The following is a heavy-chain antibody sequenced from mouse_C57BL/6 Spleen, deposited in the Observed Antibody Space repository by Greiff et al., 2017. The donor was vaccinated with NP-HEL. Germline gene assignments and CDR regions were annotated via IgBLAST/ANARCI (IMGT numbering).Heavy chain of an antibody. CDR1: GYTFTSYW. CDR2: IYPSDSET. D-gene: IGHD2-4*01. CDR3: AREGDMITRYCDY. V-gene: IGHV1-61*01. Sequence: VQLQQPGAELVRPGSSVKLSCKASGYTFTSYWMDWVKQRPGQGLEWIGNIYPSDSETHYNQKFKDKATLTVDKSSSTAYMQLSSLTSEDSAVYYCAREGDMITRYCDYWGQGTTLTVSS. J-gene: IGHJ2*01.